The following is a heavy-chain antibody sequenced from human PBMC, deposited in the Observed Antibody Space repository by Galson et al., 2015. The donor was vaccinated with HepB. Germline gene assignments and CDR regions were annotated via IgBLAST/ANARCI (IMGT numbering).Heavy chain of an antibody. V-gene: IGHV3-30*02. CDR3: AASPGIAAADHDY. D-gene: IGHD6-13*01. CDR2: IRYGGSNK. CDR1: GFTFSSYG. Sequence: SLRLSCAASGFTFSSYGMHWVRQAPGKGLEWVAFIRYGGSNKYYADSVKGRFTISRDNSKNTLYLQMNSLRAEDTAVYYCAASPGIAAADHDYWGQGTLVTVSS. J-gene: IGHJ4*02.